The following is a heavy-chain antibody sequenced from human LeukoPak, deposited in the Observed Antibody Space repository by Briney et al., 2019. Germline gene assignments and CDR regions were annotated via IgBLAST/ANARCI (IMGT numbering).Heavy chain of an antibody. D-gene: IGHD4/OR15-4a*01. J-gene: IGHJ4*02. CDR1: GFTVSNDY. CDR3: ARRVPADY. Sequence: PGGSLRLSCVVSGFTVSNDYMSWVRQAPRKGLEWVSLIYSGGSTYYADSVKGRFTISRDNSKNTLYLQMNSLRAEDTAVYYCARRVPADYWGQGTLVTVSS. CDR2: IYSGGST. V-gene: IGHV3-66*02.